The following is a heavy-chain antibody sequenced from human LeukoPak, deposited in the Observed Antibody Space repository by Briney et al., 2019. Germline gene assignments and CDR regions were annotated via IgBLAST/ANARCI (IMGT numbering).Heavy chain of an antibody. Sequence: GESLKISCKGSGYSFTSYWIGWVRQMPGKGLAWMGIIYPGDSDTRYSPSFQGQVTISADKSISTAYLQWSSLKASDTAMYYCARRYGSGSYLDWFDSWGQGTLVTVSS. CDR1: GYSFTSYW. CDR3: ARRYGSGSYLDWFDS. CDR2: IYPGDSDT. D-gene: IGHD3-10*01. J-gene: IGHJ5*01. V-gene: IGHV5-51*01.